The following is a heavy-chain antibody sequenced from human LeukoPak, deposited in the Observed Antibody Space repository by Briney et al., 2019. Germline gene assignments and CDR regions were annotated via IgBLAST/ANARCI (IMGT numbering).Heavy chain of an antibody. CDR3: ARVGYDFWSGYYYYYYMDV. CDR1: GGSISSYY. Sequence: SETLSLTCTVSGGSISSYYWSWIRQPAGKGLEWIGRIDSSGSINYNPSLKSRVTMSLDTSKNQFSLKLSSVTAADTAVYYCARVGYDFWSGYYYYYYMDVWGKGTTVTVSS. CDR2: IDSSGSI. J-gene: IGHJ6*03. D-gene: IGHD3-3*01. V-gene: IGHV4-4*07.